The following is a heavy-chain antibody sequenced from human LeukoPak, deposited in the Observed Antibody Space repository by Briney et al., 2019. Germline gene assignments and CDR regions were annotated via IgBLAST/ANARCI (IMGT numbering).Heavy chain of an antibody. V-gene: IGHV3-33*01. J-gene: IGHJ4*02. Sequence: QPGRSLRLSCAASGFTFSSYGMHWVRQAPGKGLEWVAVIWYDGSNIYYADSVKGRFTISRDNSKNTLYLQMNSLRAEDTAVYYCARGGERLAATRYWGQGTLVTVSS. CDR2: IWYDGSNI. CDR3: ARGGERLAATRY. D-gene: IGHD6-13*01. CDR1: GFTFSSYG.